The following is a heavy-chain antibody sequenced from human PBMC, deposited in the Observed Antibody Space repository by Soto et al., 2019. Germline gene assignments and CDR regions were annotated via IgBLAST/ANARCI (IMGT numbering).Heavy chain of an antibody. J-gene: IGHJ6*02. CDR3: AKVTKRAAAGRYEYYKYGMDV. Sequence: EVQLLESGGALEHPGGSLRLSCAASGFAFSTYATTWVRQAPGKGLEWVSVISGSGGSSYYAASVKGRFTISRDNSKNTLYLQMNGLRAEDTALYYCAKVTKRAAAGRYEYYKYGMDVWGQGTTVTVSS. CDR1: GFAFSTYA. D-gene: IGHD6-13*01. CDR2: ISGSGGSS. V-gene: IGHV3-23*01.